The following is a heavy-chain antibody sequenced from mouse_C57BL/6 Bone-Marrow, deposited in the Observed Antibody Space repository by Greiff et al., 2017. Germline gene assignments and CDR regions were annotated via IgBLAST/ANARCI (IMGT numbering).Heavy chain of an antibody. CDR2: IDPSDSYT. CDR1: GYTFTSYW. Sequence: QVQLQQPGAELVMPGASVKLSCKASGYTFTSYWMHWVKQRPGQGLEWIGEIDPSDSYTNYNQKFKGKSTLTVDKSSRTAYMQRSSLTSEDSAVYYWAREPYYHGDFDVWGTGNTVTVSS. D-gene: IGHD1-1*01. CDR3: AREPYYHGDFDV. J-gene: IGHJ1*03. V-gene: IGHV1-69*01.